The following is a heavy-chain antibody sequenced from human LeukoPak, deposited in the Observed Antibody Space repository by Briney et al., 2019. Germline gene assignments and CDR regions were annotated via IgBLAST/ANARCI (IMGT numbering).Heavy chain of an antibody. CDR1: GGSVSSGSYY. J-gene: IGHJ4*02. D-gene: IGHD3-10*01. CDR2: IYTSGST. V-gene: IGHV4-61*02. Sequence: PSETLSLTCTVSGGSVSSGSYYWSWIRQPAGKGLEWIGRIYTSGSTNYNPSLKSRVTISVDTSKKQFSLKLSSVTAADTAVYYCASSYSGSGGSPVNWGQGSLVTVSS. CDR3: ASSYSGSGGSPVN.